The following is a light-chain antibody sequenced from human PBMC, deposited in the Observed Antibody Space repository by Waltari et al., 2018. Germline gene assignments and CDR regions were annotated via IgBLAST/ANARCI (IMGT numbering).Light chain of an antibody. V-gene: IGKV1-6*02. Sequence: AIQMTQSPSSLSASVGDTVTITCRASQDIRNDLGWYQQKTGKAPKHLIYVAINLHRGFPSRFSGSESGTNFTLTISSLQPEDFATYYCLQDSSYPWTFGQGTRVEIK. J-gene: IGKJ1*01. CDR2: VAI. CDR1: QDIRND. CDR3: LQDSSYPWT.